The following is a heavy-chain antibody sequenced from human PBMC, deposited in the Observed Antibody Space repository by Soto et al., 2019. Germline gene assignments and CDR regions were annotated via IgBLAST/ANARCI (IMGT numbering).Heavy chain of an antibody. J-gene: IGHJ4*02. CDR3: AHKIQLELFDY. D-gene: IGHD5-18*01. CDR1: GFSLSTSGVG. V-gene: IGHV2-5*01. CDR2: IYWNDDK. Sequence: QITLKESGPTLVKPTQPLTLTCTFSGFSLSTSGVGVGWIRQPPGKALEWLALIYWNDDKRCSPSLKSRLTITKDTSKNQVVLTMTNMDPVDTATYYCAHKIQLELFDYWGQGTLVTVSS.